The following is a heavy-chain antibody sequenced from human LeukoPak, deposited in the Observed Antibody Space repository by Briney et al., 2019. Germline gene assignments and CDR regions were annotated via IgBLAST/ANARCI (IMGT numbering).Heavy chain of an antibody. CDR1: GDSITGYY. Sequence: PSETLSLTCSVSGDSITGYYWGWIRQPPGKGLEWIGNIYYTGNTYYNPSLKSRVTISVDTSKNQFSLKLSSVTAADTAVYYCARDRGSSQKDAFDIWGQGTMVTVSS. D-gene: IGHD1-26*01. V-gene: IGHV4-59*01. CDR2: IYYTGNT. J-gene: IGHJ3*02. CDR3: ARDRGSSQKDAFDI.